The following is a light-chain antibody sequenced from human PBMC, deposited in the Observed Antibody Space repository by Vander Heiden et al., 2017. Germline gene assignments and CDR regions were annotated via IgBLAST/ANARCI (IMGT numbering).Light chain of an antibody. V-gene: IGKV3-20*01. CDR2: GAS. Sequence: EIVLTQSPGTLSLSPGERATLSCRASQSVSSSYLAWYQQKPGQAPRLLIYGASSRATGIPDRFSGSGSGTDFTLTISRLEPEDFAVYYCQQEGSSPETFGQGTLMEIK. CDR1: QSVSSSY. CDR3: QQEGSSPET. J-gene: IGKJ5*01.